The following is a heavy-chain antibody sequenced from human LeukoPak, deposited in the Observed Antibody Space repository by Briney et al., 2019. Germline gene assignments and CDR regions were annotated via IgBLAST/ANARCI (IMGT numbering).Heavy chain of an antibody. D-gene: IGHD3-22*01. V-gene: IGHV1-18*01. CDR1: GYTFTSYG. CDR3: ARGGQGVYYDSSGYYPFDY. Sequence: ASVKVSCKASGYTFTSYGISWVRQAPGQGLEWMGWISYYNGNTNYVQKLQGRVTMTTDTSTSTAYMELRSLRSDDTAVYYCARGGQGVYYDSSGYYPFDYWGQGTLVTVSS. CDR2: ISYYNGNT. J-gene: IGHJ4*02.